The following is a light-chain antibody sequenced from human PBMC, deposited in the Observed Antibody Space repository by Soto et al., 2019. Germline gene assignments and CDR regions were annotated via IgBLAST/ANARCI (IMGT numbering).Light chain of an antibody. J-gene: IGKJ1*01. V-gene: IGKV3-20*01. CDR2: GAS. CDR3: QQFGNSPWT. CDR1: QSVSNNY. Sequence: EIVLTQSPGTLSLSPGERATLSCRASQSVSNNYLAWYQQKPGQAPRLLIYGASNRATGIPDRFSGSGSGRDFTLTISRLEPEDFAVYFCQQFGNSPWTFGQGTKVDIK.